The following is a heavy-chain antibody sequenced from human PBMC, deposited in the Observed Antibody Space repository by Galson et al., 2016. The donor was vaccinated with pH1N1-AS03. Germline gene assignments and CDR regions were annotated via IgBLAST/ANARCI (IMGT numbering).Heavy chain of an antibody. CDR3: ARDRPNYNVYLDH. V-gene: IGHV4-4*07. J-gene: IGHJ4*02. D-gene: IGHD5-24*01. CDR1: GGSISTYF. Sequence: LSLTCTVSGGSISTYFWSWIRQPAGKGLEWIGHIHTSGSTNYSPSLKSRVIMSVDTSKNHFSLNLTSVTAEDTAVYYCARDRPNYNVYLDHWGQGILVTVSS. CDR2: IHTSGST.